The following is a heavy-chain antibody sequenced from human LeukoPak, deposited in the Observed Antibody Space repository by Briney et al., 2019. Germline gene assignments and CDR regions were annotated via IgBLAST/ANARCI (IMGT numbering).Heavy chain of an antibody. D-gene: IGHD3-16*02. V-gene: IGHV3-7*01. CDR3: ARVGGRYSPLGY. Sequence: PGESLRLSCAASGFTFSSYWMSWVRQAPGKGLEWVANIKQDGSEKYYVDSVKGRFTISRDNDKNSLFLQMTSLRAEDTAVYYCARVGGRYSPLGYWGQGTLVTVSS. CDR1: GFTFSSYW. J-gene: IGHJ4*02. CDR2: IKQDGSEK.